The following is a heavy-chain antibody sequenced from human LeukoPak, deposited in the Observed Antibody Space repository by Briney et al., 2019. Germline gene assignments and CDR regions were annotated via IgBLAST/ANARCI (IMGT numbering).Heavy chain of an antibody. CDR2: IYYSGST. V-gene: IGHV4-59*01. D-gene: IGHD6-25*01. Sequence: SETLSLTRTVSGGSLSSYYWSWIRQPPGKGLEWIGYIYYSGSTNYNPSLKSRVTISVDTSKNQFSLKLSSVTAADTAVYYCARVYAAAGYFDLWGRGTLVTVSS. CDR3: ARVYAAAGYFDL. CDR1: GGSLSSYY. J-gene: IGHJ2*01.